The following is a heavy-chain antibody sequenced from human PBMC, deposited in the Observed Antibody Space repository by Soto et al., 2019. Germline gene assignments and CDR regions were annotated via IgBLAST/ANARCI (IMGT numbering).Heavy chain of an antibody. J-gene: IGHJ6*02. CDR2: ISYDGSNK. V-gene: IGHV3-30*04. Sequence: GGSLRLSCAASGFTFSSYAMHWVRQAPGKGLEWVAVISYDGSNKYYADSVNGRFTISRDNSKNTLYLQMNSLRAEDTAVYYCARDYYDSSGYYYYYGMDVWGQGTTVTVSS. CDR1: GFTFSSYA. CDR3: ARDYYDSSGYYYYYGMDV. D-gene: IGHD3-22*01.